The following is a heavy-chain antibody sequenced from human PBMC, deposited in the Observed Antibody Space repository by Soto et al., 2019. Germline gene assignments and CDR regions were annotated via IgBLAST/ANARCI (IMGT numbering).Heavy chain of an antibody. CDR2: MYHGGNT. CDR1: NYSISNPHS. CDR3: ARAHTMVVAGSTFDY. V-gene: IGHV4-38-2*02. D-gene: IGHD2-21*02. J-gene: IGHJ4*01. Sequence: SETLSLTCTVSNYSISNPHSWGWIRQPPGKRPEWIASMYHGGNTFYNPSLKSRITMSMDTSRNQFSLKLRFMTAAGTAVYYCARAHTMVVAGSTFDYWGQGTLVTVSS.